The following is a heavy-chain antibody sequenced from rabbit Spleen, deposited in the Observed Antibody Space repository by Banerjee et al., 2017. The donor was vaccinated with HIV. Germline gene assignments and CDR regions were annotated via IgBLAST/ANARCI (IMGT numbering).Heavy chain of an antibody. D-gene: IGHD8-1*01. V-gene: IGHV1S40*01. Sequence: QSLEESGGDLVKPGASLTLTCTASGFSFSSSDYMCWVRQAPGKGLEWISCIVGSSSGFTYPATWAKGRFTCSKTSSTTVTLQMTSLTVADTATYFCARDTGSSFSSYGMDLWGQGTLVTVS. CDR1: GFSFSSSDY. CDR2: IVGSSSGFT. CDR3: ARDTGSSFSSYGMDL. J-gene: IGHJ3*01.